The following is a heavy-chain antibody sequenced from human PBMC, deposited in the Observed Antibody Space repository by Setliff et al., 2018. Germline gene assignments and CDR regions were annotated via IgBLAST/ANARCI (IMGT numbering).Heavy chain of an antibody. CDR1: GYTFTNYG. CDR2: INNYSFKT. CDR3: ARINFYVSSGYYYAPDY. V-gene: IGHV1-18*01. Sequence: SVKVSCKTSGYTFTNYGITWVRQAPGQGLEWMGWINNYSFKTNYPQKFLGRVTVTTDTSTGAAYMELGSLTSDDTAIYYCARINFYVSSGYYYAPDYWGPGTLVTVSS. D-gene: IGHD3-22*01. J-gene: IGHJ4*02.